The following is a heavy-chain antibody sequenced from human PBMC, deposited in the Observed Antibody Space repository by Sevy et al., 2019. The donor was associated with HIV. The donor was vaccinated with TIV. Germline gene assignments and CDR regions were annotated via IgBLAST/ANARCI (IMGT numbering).Heavy chain of an antibody. CDR3: ARDSNDSSGYSAMDV. Sequence: GGSLRLSCAASGFTFSDYYMSWIRQAPGKGLEWVSYISSSCSTIYYADSVKGRFTISRDNAKNSLYLQMNSLRAEDTAVYYCARDSNDSSGYSAMDVWGQGTTVTVSS. CDR1: GFTFSDYY. V-gene: IGHV3-11*01. J-gene: IGHJ6*02. CDR2: ISSSCSTI. D-gene: IGHD3-22*01.